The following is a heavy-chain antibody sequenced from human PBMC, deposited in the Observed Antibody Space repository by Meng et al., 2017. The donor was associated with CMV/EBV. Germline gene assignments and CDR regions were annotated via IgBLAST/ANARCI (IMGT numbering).Heavy chain of an antibody. Sequence: GESLKISCAASGFTFSSYEMNWVRQAPGKGLEWVSYISSSGSTIYYADSVKGRFTISRDNAKNSLYLQMNSLRAEDTAVYYCAREGSSSSLAFYYYYYGMDVWGQGTTVTVSS. CDR3: AREGSSSSLAFYYYYYGMDV. CDR2: ISSSGSTI. J-gene: IGHJ6*02. CDR1: GFTFSSYE. V-gene: IGHV3-48*03. D-gene: IGHD6-6*01.